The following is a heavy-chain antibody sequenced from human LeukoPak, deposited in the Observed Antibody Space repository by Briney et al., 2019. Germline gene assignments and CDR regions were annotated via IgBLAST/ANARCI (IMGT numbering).Heavy chain of an antibody. CDR2: FSGSGETT. J-gene: IGHJ4*02. D-gene: IGHD3-22*01. V-gene: IGHV3-23*01. CDR3: AKGYYFDNSGHNWDY. CDR1: GFTFSSHA. Sequence: PGGSLRLSCAASGFTFSSHALSWVRQAPGKGLEWVSGFSGSGETTHYADSVKGRFTISRDNSKNTLYLQMNSLRAEDTAVYYCAKGYYFDNSGHNWDYWGQGTLVTVSS.